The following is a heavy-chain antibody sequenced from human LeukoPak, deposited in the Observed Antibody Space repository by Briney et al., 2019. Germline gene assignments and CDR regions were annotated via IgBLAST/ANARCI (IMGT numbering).Heavy chain of an antibody. V-gene: IGHV3-23*01. CDR1: GFTFSSWA. D-gene: IGHD2-15*01. CDR2: ISGRGGST. CDR3: AKESACSGGSCYGYYFDY. Sequence: PGGSLTLSCAVSGFTFSSWAMMWLRQARGGGLEWLSAISGRGGSTYDADSVEGRFTISRDNSKITLYLQMHSLRAEATAVYYYAKESACSGGSCYGYYFDYWGQGTLVTVSS. J-gene: IGHJ4*02.